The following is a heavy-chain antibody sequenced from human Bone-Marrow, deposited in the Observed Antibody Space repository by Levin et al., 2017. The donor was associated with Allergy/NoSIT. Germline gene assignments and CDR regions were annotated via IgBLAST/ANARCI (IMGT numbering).Heavy chain of an antibody. D-gene: IGHD1/OR15-1a*01. J-gene: IGHJ4*02. Sequence: LSLTCAASGFNFHSAWLHWVRQAPGKGLEWVARVKGEVEGGTTDYAAPVKGRFTISRDDSKNTLYLQMNSLKSEDTAVYYCTSGLGKTDTDSWGQGTLVTVSS. CDR1: GFNFHSAW. CDR3: TSGLGKTDTDS. V-gene: IGHV3-15*05. CDR2: VKGEVEGGTT.